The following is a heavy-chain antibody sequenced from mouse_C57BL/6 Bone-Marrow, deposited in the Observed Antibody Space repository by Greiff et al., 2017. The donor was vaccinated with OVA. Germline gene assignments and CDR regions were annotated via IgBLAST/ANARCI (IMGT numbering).Heavy chain of an antibody. J-gene: IGHJ2*01. V-gene: IGHV1-26*01. CDR1: GYTFTDYY. CDR2: INPNNGGT. D-gene: IGHD1-1*01. CDR3: ASYAD. Sequence: EVKLMESGPELVKPGASVKISCKASGYTFTDYYMNWVKQSHGKSLEWIGDINPNNGGTSYNQKFKGKATLTVDKSSSTAYMELRSLTSEDSAVYYCASYADWGQGTTLTVSS.